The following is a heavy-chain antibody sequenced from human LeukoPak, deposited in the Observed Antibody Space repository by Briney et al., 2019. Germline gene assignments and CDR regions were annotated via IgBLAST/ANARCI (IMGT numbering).Heavy chain of an antibody. D-gene: IGHD3-22*01. CDR2: IKSKTDGGTT. V-gene: IGHV3-15*01. J-gene: IGHJ4*02. CDR3: TTYITMIVFRDY. Sequence: GGSLRLSCAASGFTFSNAWMSWVRQAPGKGLEWVGRIKSKTDGGTTGYAAPVKGRFTISRDDSKNTLYLQMNSLKTEDTAVYYCTTYITMIVFRDYWGQGTLVTVSS. CDR1: GFTFSNAW.